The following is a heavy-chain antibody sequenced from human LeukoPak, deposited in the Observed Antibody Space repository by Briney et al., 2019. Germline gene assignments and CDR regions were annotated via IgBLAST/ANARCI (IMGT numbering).Heavy chain of an antibody. CDR3: ARGGGNFWADLPFDY. CDR1: GFTFSSYA. V-gene: IGHV3-64*01. CDR2: ISSNGGST. D-gene: IGHD1-7*01. Sequence: GGSLRLSCAASGFTFSSYAMHWVRQAPGKGLEYVSAISSNGGSTYYANSVKGRFTISRDNSKNTLYLQMGSLRAEDMAVYYCARGGGNFWADLPFDYWGQGTLVTVSS. J-gene: IGHJ4*02.